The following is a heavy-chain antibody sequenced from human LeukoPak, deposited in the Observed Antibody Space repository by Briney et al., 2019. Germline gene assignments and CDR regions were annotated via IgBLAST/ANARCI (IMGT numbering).Heavy chain of an antibody. CDR2: MNPNSGNT. J-gene: IGHJ3*02. V-gene: IGHV1-8*01. CDR3: ARINDAFDI. CDR1: GYTFTSYD. Sequence: ASVKVSCKASGYTFTSYDINWVRQATGPGLEWMGLMNPNSGNTGYAQQFQGRVTMTRNTSISTAYMELSSLRSEDTAVYYCARINDAFDIWGQGTMVTVSS.